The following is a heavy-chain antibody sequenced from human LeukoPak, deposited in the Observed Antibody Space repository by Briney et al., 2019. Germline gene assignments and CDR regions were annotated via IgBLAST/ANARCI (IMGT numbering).Heavy chain of an antibody. Sequence: SETLSLTCAVYGGSFSGYYWSWIRQPPGKGLECIGEINHSGSTNYNPSLKSRVTISVDTSKNQFSLKLSSVTAADTAVYYCARARNYYDSGSFQHWGQGTLVTVSS. CDR2: INHSGST. CDR1: GGSFSGYY. J-gene: IGHJ1*01. D-gene: IGHD3-22*01. V-gene: IGHV4-34*01. CDR3: ARARNYYDSGSFQH.